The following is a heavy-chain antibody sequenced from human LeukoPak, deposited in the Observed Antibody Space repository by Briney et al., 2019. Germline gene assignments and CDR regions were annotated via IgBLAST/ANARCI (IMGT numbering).Heavy chain of an antibody. V-gene: IGHV3-9*01. CDR2: INWLGGNA. J-gene: IGHJ4*02. D-gene: IGHD1-26*01. Sequence: PGRSLRLSCAASGFTFHDYAMHWVRQVPGKGLEWVSGINWLGGNAHYADSVKGRFTISRDNAKNSLFLQMNSLRAEDTAVYYCASEGIVGATAHFDYWGQGSLVTVSS. CDR1: GFTFHDYA. CDR3: ASEGIVGATAHFDY.